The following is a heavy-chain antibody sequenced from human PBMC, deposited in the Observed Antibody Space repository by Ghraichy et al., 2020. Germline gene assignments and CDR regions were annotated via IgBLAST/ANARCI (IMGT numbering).Heavy chain of an antibody. V-gene: IGHV3-7*01. CDR1: GFTFSNDW. Sequence: GGSLRLSCAASGFTFSNDWMGWVRQAPGKGLEWVANIKEDGSEKYYVDSMKGRLTISRDNAKDSLYLQMNSLRVDDTAVYYCTGGFGTKFWGQGTLVTVSS. CDR3: TGGFGTKF. D-gene: IGHD3-9*01. J-gene: IGHJ4*02. CDR2: IKEDGSEK.